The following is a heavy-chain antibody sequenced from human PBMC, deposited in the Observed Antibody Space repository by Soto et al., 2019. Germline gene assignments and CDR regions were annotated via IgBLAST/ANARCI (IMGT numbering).Heavy chain of an antibody. J-gene: IGHJ4*02. Sequence: SGFTFGDYWMHWVRQPPGKGPEWVSRMTGDGRTTQYADSVKGRFTASRDNAKSTLYLQMNSLRAEDTAVYYCATAEVDYWGPGTLVTVSS. CDR2: MTGDGRTT. V-gene: IGHV3-74*03. CDR1: GFTFGDYW. CDR3: ATAEVDY.